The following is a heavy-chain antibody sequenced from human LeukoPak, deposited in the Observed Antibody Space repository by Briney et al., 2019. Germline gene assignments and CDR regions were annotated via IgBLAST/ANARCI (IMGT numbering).Heavy chain of an antibody. D-gene: IGHD3-22*01. J-gene: IGHJ5*02. Sequence: PSETLSLTCSVSGDSSSPFYCNWIRQSPGKGLEWIGYISDSGSPNFHPSLKGRVTMSVDTSKNQFSLKLNSVTAADTAVYYCARDRVTDYYDSSGYYYNWFDPWGQGTLVTVSS. CDR1: GDSSSPFY. V-gene: IGHV4-59*01. CDR2: ISDSGSP. CDR3: ARDRVTDYYDSSGYYYNWFDP.